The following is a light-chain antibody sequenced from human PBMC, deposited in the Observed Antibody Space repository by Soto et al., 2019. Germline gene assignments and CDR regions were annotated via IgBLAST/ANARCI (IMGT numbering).Light chain of an antibody. Sequence: QSVLTQPPSASGTPGQRVTISCSGSSSNIGSNTVNWYQQLPGTAPKLLIYSNNQRPSGVPDRFSGSKSGTSASLAISGLQSEDEADYYCAAWDDSLNGHVFGTGTKVTLL. CDR3: AAWDDSLNGHV. V-gene: IGLV1-44*01. CDR2: SNN. CDR1: SSNIGSNT. J-gene: IGLJ1*01.